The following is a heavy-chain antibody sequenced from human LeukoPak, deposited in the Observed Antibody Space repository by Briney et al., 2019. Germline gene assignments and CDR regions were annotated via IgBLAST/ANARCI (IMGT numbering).Heavy chain of an antibody. Sequence: SETLSLTCTVSGGSISSYYWSWIRQPPGKGLEWIGYIYTSGSTNYNPSLRSRVTISVDTSKNQFSLKLSSVTAADTAVYYCAGSLAARLVYWGQGTLVTVSS. CDR1: GGSISSYY. CDR3: AGSLAARLVY. D-gene: IGHD6-6*01. J-gene: IGHJ4*02. CDR2: IYTSGST. V-gene: IGHV4-4*09.